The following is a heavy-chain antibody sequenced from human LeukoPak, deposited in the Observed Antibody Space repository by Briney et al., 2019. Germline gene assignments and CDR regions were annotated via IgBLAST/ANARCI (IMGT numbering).Heavy chain of an antibody. Sequence: ASVKVSCKTSGYTFTDYYIHWVRQAPGQGREWMGWINPNSGGTNAAQKFQGRVTMTRDTSTSTAYMELSRLRSDDTAVYYCARAPFIVGATDWGQGTLVTVSS. V-gene: IGHV1-2*02. CDR2: INPNSGGT. D-gene: IGHD1-26*01. CDR3: ARAPFIVGATD. CDR1: GYTFTDYY. J-gene: IGHJ4*02.